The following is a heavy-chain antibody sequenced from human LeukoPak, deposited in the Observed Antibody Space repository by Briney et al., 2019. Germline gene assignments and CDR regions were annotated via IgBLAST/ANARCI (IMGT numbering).Heavy chain of an antibody. CDR1: GYTFTGYY. D-gene: IGHD3-10*01. J-gene: IGHJ4*02. Sequence: SVKVSCKASGYTFTGYYMHWVRQAPGQGLEWMGWINPNSGGTNYAQKFQGRVTMTRDTSISTAYMELSRLRSDDTAVYYCALPYYYGSGSFDYWGQGTLVTVSS. CDR2: INPNSGGT. V-gene: IGHV1-2*02. CDR3: ALPYYYGSGSFDY.